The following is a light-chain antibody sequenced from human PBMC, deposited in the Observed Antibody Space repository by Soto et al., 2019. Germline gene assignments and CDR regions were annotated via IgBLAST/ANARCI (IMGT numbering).Light chain of an antibody. Sequence: EIVLTQSPGTLSLSPGERATLSCRASQSVTSSFLAWYQQKPGQSPRLLIYGASSRATGIPDRFSGSGSGTDFTLTISRLEPEDFAVYYCKQYGILPLTFGGGTKVEI. CDR2: GAS. CDR1: QSVTSSF. V-gene: IGKV3-20*01. J-gene: IGKJ4*01. CDR3: KQYGILPLT.